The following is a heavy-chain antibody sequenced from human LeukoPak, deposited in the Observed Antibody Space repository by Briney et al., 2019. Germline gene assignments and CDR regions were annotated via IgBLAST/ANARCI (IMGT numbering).Heavy chain of an antibody. Sequence: ASVKVSCKASGYTFTSYGIGWVRQAPGQGLEWMGWISAYNGNTNYAQKLQGRVTMTTDTSTSTAYMELRSLRSDDTAVYYCARAMVRGVNYYGMDVWGQGTTVTVSS. V-gene: IGHV1-18*01. CDR1: GYTFTSYG. CDR3: ARAMVRGVNYYGMDV. D-gene: IGHD3-10*01. J-gene: IGHJ6*02. CDR2: ISAYNGNT.